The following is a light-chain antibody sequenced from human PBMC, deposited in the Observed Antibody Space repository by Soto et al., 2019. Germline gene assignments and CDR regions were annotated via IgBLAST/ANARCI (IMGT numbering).Light chain of an antibody. V-gene: IGKV1-17*01. CDR2: GSS. CDR3: LQHNVFPRT. J-gene: IGKJ1*01. CDR1: QAIRND. Sequence: DIQMTQSPSSLSASVGDRVTITFGASQAIRNDLAWYQQKPGRAPKRLIYGSSTLQSGVPSRFSGSGSGTEFTLTISSLQPEDFATYYCLQHNVFPRTFGQGTKVDIK.